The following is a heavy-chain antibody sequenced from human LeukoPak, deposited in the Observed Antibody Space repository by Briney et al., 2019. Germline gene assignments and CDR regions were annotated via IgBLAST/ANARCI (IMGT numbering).Heavy chain of an antibody. CDR2: ISRSGTTI. CDR3: ARRSSQGACDI. D-gene: IGHD5/OR15-5a*01. V-gene: IGHV3-48*03. Sequence: GGSLRLSCAASEFTISSYDMNWVRQAPGKGLEWVSYISRSGTTIEYADSVKGRFTISRDYAKDSLYLQMNSLRAEDTAVYYCARRSSQGACDIWGQGTMVTVSS. CDR1: EFTISSYD. J-gene: IGHJ3*02.